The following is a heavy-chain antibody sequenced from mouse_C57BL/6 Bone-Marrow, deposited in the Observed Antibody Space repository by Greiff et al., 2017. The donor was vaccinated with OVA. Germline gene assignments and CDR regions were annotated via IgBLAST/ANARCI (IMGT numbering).Heavy chain of an antibody. Sequence: QVTLKVSGPGILQPSQTLSLTCSFSGFSLSTFGMGVGWIRQPSGQGLEWLAHIWWDDDKYYNPALKSRLTISKATTKNQVFLKIANVDSADTATYYCARIGILQYYFDYWGQGTTLTVSS. V-gene: IGHV8-8*01. CDR2: IWWDDDK. CDR1: GFSLSTFGMG. J-gene: IGHJ2*01. CDR3: ARIGILQYYFDY.